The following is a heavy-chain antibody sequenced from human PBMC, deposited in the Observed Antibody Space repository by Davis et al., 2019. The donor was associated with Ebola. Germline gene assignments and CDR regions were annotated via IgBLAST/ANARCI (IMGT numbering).Heavy chain of an antibody. CDR2: ITGSGRST. CDR1: GFTFSNYA. Sequence: GGSLRLSCAASGFTFSNYAMTWVRQAPGKGLEWVSAITGSGRSTYYADSVKGRFTISRDNSKNTLYLQMNSLRAEDTAVYYCAKDKRGTIFGVVPDYWGQGTLVTVSS. CDR3: AKDKRGTIFGVVPDY. V-gene: IGHV3-23*01. J-gene: IGHJ4*02. D-gene: IGHD3-3*01.